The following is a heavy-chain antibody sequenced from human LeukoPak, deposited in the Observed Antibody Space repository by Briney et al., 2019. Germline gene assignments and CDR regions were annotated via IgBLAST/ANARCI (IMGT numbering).Heavy chain of an antibody. CDR2: IYYSGST. CDR3: ARGYSSSWYDGDNWFDP. Sequence: SETLSLTCTVSGGSISSYYWGWIRQPPGKGLEWIGSIYYSGSTYYNPSLKSRVTISVDTSKNQFSLKLSSVTAADTAVYYCARGYSSSWYDGDNWFDPWGQGTLVTVSS. D-gene: IGHD6-13*01. V-gene: IGHV4-39*01. CDR1: GGSISSYY. J-gene: IGHJ5*02.